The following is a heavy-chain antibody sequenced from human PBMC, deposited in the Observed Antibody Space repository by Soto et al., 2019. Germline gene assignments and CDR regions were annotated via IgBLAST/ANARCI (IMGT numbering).Heavy chain of an antibody. Sequence: GESLKISCKGSGYSYTSYWIGWVRQRPGKGLEWMGIINPADSEANYSPSFQGQVTISADRSSSTAYLQWSRLKASDTALYYCAIQELGGGFDICGQGTMV. CDR3: AIQELGGGFDI. CDR2: INPADSEA. D-gene: IGHD6-13*01. V-gene: IGHV5-51*01. CDR1: GYSYTSYW. J-gene: IGHJ3*02.